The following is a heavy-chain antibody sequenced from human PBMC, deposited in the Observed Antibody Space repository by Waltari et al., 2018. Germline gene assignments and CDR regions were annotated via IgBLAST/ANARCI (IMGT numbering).Heavy chain of an antibody. V-gene: IGHV4-59*01. Sequence: QVQLQESGPGLVKPSETLSLTCPVSGGSISSYYWSWIWQPPGKGLEWIGYIYYSGSTNYNPSLKSRVTISVDTSKNQFSLKLSSVTAADTAVYYCARDADVFDYWGQGTLVTVSS. CDR1: GGSISSYY. J-gene: IGHJ4*02. CDR3: ARDADVFDY. D-gene: IGHD3-16*01. CDR2: IYYSGST.